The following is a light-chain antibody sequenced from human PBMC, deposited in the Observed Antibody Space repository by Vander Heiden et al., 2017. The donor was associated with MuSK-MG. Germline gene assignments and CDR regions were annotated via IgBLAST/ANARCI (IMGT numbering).Light chain of an antibody. CDR2: DVS. CDR1: SSDVGGYNY. V-gene: IGLV2-14*01. Sequence: QSALTQPASASGSPGPSITISCTGTSSDVGGYNYVSWYQQHPGKAPKLMIYDVSNRPSGVSNRFSGSKSGNTASLTISGLQAEDEADDYCSSYTSSSTGVFGGGTKLTVL. CDR3: SSYTSSSTGV. J-gene: IGLJ3*02.